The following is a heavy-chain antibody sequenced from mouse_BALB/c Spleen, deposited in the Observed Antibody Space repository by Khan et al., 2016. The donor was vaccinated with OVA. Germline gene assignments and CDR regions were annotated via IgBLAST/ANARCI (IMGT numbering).Heavy chain of an antibody. CDR3: ARRGLRWDFDY. Sequence: VQLQESGAELAKPGASVKMSCKASGYTFINYWILWVKQRPGQGLEWIGYINPSTAYTEYNQNFQDKATLTADKSSRTAYMQLSSLTSADSAVYYCARRGLRWDFDYWGQGTTLTVSS. J-gene: IGHJ2*01. D-gene: IGHD1-1*01. CDR1: GYTFINYW. V-gene: IGHV1-7*01. CDR2: INPSTAYT.